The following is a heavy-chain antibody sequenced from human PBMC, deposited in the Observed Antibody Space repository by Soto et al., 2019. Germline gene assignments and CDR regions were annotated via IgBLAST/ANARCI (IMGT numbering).Heavy chain of an antibody. CDR3: ASPKVAFYNWFDP. V-gene: IGHV4-39*01. Sequence: SETLSLTCAVFGGSFSGYYWGWIRQPPGKGLEWIGSIYYSGSTYYNPSLKSRVTISVDTSKNQFSLKLSSVTAADTAVYYCASPKVAFYNWFDPWGQGTLVTVSS. D-gene: IGHD3-3*02. CDR2: IYYSGST. J-gene: IGHJ5*02. CDR1: GGSFSGYY.